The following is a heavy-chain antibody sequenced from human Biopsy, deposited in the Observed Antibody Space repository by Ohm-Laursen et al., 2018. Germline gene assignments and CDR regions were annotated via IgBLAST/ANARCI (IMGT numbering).Heavy chain of an antibody. CDR3: AGGGCGADCDRSRVWFDP. CDR1: GDSISNSY. V-gene: IGHV4-4*07. J-gene: IGHJ5*02. D-gene: IGHD2-21*02. CDR2: FYSSGSS. Sequence: SDTLSLTCIVSGDSISNSYWTWIRQPAGKGLEWIGRFYSSGSSSYNPSLKSRVTMSIDASMNQFSLKLTPVTAADTAIYYCAGGGCGADCDRSRVWFDPWGQGTLVIVSS.